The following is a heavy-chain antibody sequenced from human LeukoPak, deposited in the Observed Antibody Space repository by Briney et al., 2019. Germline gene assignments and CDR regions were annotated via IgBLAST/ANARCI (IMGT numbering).Heavy chain of an antibody. CDR3: ARGYYYGSGSYSFDY. D-gene: IGHD3-10*01. CDR1: GDSVSIKSSA. CDR2: TYYRSKGYS. V-gene: IGHV6-1*01. Sequence: SQTLSLTFVISGDSVSIKSSAWNWIRQSPSRGLEWLGRTYYRSKGYSEYELSVQSRIIIKPDKTKNRFSLQLNSVTPEDTAVYYCARGYYYGSGSYSFDYWGQGTLVTVSS. J-gene: IGHJ4*02.